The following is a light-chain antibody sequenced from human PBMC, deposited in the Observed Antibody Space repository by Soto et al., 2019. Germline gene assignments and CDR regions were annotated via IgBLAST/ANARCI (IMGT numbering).Light chain of an antibody. CDR1: QSVSNN. J-gene: IGKJ4*01. Sequence: EVVMTQSPATLSVSPGERATLSCRASQSVSNNLAWYQQKPGQAPRLLIYGASTRATGVSARFSGSGSGTGFTLTINSLQSEDFAVYYCQQTYSTLLTFGGGTKVEI. CDR2: GAS. CDR3: QQTYSTLLT. V-gene: IGKV3-15*01.